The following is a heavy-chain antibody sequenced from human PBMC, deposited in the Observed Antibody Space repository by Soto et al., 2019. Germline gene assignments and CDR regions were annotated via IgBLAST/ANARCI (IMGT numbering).Heavy chain of an antibody. CDR2: ISVYNGHT. CDR3: ARGDYGGNSDFLSN. J-gene: IGHJ4*02. D-gene: IGHD4-17*01. Sequence: GPEVKKPGASVKVSCEASGYTFTNFGITWVRQAPGEGLEWMVWISVYNGHTSYAQRFQGRVTMTTDTSTSTAYLEVRSLRSDDTAVYYCARGDYGGNSDFLSNWGQGTLVTVSS. V-gene: IGHV1-18*04. CDR1: GYTFTNFG.